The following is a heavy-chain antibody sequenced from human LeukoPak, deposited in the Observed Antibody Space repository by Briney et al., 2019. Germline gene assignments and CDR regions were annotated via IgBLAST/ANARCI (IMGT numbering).Heavy chain of an antibody. CDR2: IYVSGTT. J-gene: IGHJ4*02. Sequence: SETLSLTCSVAGDSMNSYYWTWIRQPPGKGLEWIGYIYVSGTTSYNPSLRSRVTLSVDTSKNQFSLNLSSVTAADTAIYYCARGRIRSTLTDYLDSWGQGILVTVSS. V-gene: IGHV4-59*01. D-gene: IGHD4-17*01. CDR1: GDSMNSYY. CDR3: ARGRIRSTLTDYLDS.